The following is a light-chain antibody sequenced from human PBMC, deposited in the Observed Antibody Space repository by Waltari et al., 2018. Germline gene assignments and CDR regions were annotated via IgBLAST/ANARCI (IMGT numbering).Light chain of an antibody. V-gene: IGKV3-20*01. CDR2: GAS. J-gene: IGKJ4*01. CDR1: QTVRTTY. Sequence: EIVLTQSPGTLSLPPGARATLSCRASQTVRTTYLAWYQQKPGQAPTLLIYGASSRATGIPDRFSGSGSGTDFSLTISSLEPEDFAVYYCQQYDISPLTFGGGTKVEIK. CDR3: QQYDISPLT.